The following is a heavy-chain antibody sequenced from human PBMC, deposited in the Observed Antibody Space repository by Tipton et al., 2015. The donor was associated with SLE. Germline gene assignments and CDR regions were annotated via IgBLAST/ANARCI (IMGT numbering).Heavy chain of an antibody. CDR2: ISAYNGNT. V-gene: IGHV1-18*01. D-gene: IGHD7-27*01. J-gene: IGHJ3*02. CDR1: GYTFTSYG. Sequence: QLVQSGAEVKKPGASVKVSCKASGYTFTSYGISWVRQAPGQGLEWMGWISAYNGNTNYAQKFQGRVTMTRDTSISTAYMELSRLRSDDTAVYYCARVLTGDPGDIWGQGTMVTVSS. CDR3: ARVLTGDPGDI.